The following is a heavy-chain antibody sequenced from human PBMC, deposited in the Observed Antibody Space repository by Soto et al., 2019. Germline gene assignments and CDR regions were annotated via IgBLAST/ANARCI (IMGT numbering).Heavy chain of an antibody. CDR1: GYTFTSYD. V-gene: IGHV1-8*01. CDR3: AREGYSSSSGSRGNWFEP. J-gene: IGHJ5*02. Sequence: ASVKVSCKASGYTFTSYDINCVRQATGQGLEWMGWMSPNSANTGYAQKFQGRVTMTRNTSISTAYMELNSLRSEDTAVYYCAREGYSSSSGSRGNWFEPWGQGTMVTVSS. CDR2: MSPNSANT. D-gene: IGHD6-6*01.